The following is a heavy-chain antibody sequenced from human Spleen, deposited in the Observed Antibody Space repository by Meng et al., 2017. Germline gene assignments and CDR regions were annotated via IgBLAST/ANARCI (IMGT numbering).Heavy chain of an antibody. V-gene: IGHV4-59*01. CDR2: IYYSGST. CDR3: ARAVGDYYDSSGFMIDY. D-gene: IGHD3-22*01. Sequence: GSLRLSCTVSGGSISSYYWSWIRQPPGKGLEWIGYIYYSGSTNYNPSLKSRVTISVDTSKNQFSLKLSSVTAADTAVYYCARAVGDYYDSSGFMIDYWGQGTLVTVSS. J-gene: IGHJ4*02. CDR1: GGSISSYY.